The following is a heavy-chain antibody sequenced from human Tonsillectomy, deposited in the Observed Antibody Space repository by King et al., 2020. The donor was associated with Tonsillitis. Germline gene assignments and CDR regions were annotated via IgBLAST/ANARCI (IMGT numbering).Heavy chain of an antibody. CDR2: IRSKANSYAT. V-gene: IGHV3-73*02. Sequence: VQLVESGGGLVQPGGSLTLSCAASGFTFSGAAMHWVRQASGKGLEWVGLIRSKANSYATVYAASVNGRVTVSSDDSKKTAYLQVNSLKTEDTAVYYCTRGGDYDSGYYYGMDVWGQGTTVTVSS. J-gene: IGHJ6*02. CDR3: TRGGDYDSGYYYGMDV. CDR1: GFTFSGAA. D-gene: IGHD4-17*01.